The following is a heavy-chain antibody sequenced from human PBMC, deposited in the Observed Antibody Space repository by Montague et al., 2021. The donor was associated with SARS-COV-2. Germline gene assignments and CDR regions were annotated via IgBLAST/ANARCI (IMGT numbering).Heavy chain of an antibody. CDR3: AREFRIEFWQTHEYFDL. CDR1: GGSISGHY. CDR2: FDHSGDT. V-gene: IGHV4-59*11. J-gene: IGHJ3*01. Sequence: SETLSLTCSVSGGSISGHYWSWIRQRPGPGLEWICNFDHSGDTKYNPSPKIRAPISVDTSKNHFALKLSSVTAADTAVYYCAREFRIEFWQTHEYFDLWGQGTLVTVSS. D-gene: IGHD3-10*01.